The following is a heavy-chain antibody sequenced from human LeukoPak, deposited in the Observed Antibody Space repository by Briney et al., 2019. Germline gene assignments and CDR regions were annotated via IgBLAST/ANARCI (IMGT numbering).Heavy chain of an antibody. CDR2: IYHSGST. J-gene: IGHJ5*02. V-gene: IGHV4-38-2*02. CDR1: GYSISSGYY. CDR3: ASETFSSGYLP. D-gene: IGHD6-19*01. Sequence: SETLSLTCTVSGYSISSGYYWGWIRQPPGKGLEWIGGIYHSGSTYYNPSLKSRVTISVDTSKNQFSLKLSSVTAADTAVYYCASETFSSGYLPWGQGTLVTVSS.